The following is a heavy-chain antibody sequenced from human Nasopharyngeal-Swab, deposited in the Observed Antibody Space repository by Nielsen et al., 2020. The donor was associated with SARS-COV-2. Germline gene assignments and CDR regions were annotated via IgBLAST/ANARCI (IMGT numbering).Heavy chain of an antibody. D-gene: IGHD1-1*01. CDR1: GFTFSSYG. Sequence: GESLKISCAAFGFTFSSYGMHWVRQASGKGLEWVAVISYDGSNKYYADSVKGRFTISRDNSKNTLYLQMNSLRAEDTAVYYCAKQTSGRGYYYYYGMDVWGQGTTVTVSS. V-gene: IGHV3-30*18. J-gene: IGHJ6*02. CDR3: AKQTSGRGYYYYYGMDV. CDR2: ISYDGSNK.